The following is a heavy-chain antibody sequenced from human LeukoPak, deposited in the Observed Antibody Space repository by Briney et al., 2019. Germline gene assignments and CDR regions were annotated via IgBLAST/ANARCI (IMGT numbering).Heavy chain of an antibody. D-gene: IGHD5-12*01. J-gene: IGHJ4*02. CDR2: IYYSGST. CDR3: ALWLRTHYYFDY. V-gene: IGHV4-39*07. Sequence: SETLSLTCTVSGGSISSSSYYWGWIRQPPGKGLEWLGSIYYSGSTYYNPSLKSRVTISVDTSKNQFSLKLSSVTAADTAVYYCALWLRTHYYFDYWGQGTLVTVSS. CDR1: GGSISSSSYY.